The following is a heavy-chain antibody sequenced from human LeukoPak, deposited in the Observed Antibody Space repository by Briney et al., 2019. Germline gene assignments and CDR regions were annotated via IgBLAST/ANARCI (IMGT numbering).Heavy chain of an antibody. CDR2: IYGSGTT. D-gene: IGHD6-13*01. CDR1: GGSMSSFY. CDR3: AKDGSSWPFFES. Sequence: SETLSLTCTVSGGSMSSFYWSWLRQPAGKGLEWIGRIYGSGTTNYNPALQSRVTMSVDTSKRQFSLKLTSVTAADTAIYYCAKDGSSWPFFESWGQGTLVTVSS. J-gene: IGHJ4*02. V-gene: IGHV4-4*07.